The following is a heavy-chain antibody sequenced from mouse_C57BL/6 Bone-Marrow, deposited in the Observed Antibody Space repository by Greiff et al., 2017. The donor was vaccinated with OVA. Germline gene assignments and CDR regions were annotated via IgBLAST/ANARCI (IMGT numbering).Heavy chain of an antibody. CDR2: INSDGGST. CDR3: ARDAGLGEDYWYFDV. V-gene: IGHV5-2*01. CDR1: EYEFPSHD. D-gene: IGHD4-1*01. J-gene: IGHJ1*03. Sequence: DVQLVESGGGLVQPGASLKLSCESNEYEFPSHDMSWVRKTPEKRLELVAAINSDGGSTYYPDTMERRFIISRDNTKKTLYLQMSSLRSEDTALYYCARDAGLGEDYWYFDVWGTGTTVTVSS.